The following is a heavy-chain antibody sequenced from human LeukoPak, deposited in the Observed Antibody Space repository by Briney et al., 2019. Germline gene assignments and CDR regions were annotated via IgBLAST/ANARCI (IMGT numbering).Heavy chain of an antibody. V-gene: IGHV4-61*01. Sequence: PSETLSLTCTVSGGSVRSGSYYWSWIRQPPGKELEWIGYIYYSGSTYYNPSLKSRVTISVDTSKNQFSLKLSSVTAADTAVYYCAVAVAPGGAFDIWGQGTMVTVSS. J-gene: IGHJ3*02. CDR2: IYYSGST. CDR1: GGSVRSGSYY. D-gene: IGHD6-19*01. CDR3: AVAVAPGGAFDI.